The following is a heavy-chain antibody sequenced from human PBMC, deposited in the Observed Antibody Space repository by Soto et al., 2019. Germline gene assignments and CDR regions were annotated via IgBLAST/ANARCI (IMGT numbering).Heavy chain of an antibody. Sequence: SVKVSCKASGFTFTSSAVQWVRQARGQRLEWIGWIVVGSGNTNYAQKFQERVTITRDMSTSTAYMELSRLRSEDTAVYYCAAVEAAANYYYYGMDVWGQWTTVTVSS. CDR3: AAVEAAANYYYYGMDV. D-gene: IGHD6-13*01. V-gene: IGHV1-58*01. CDR1: GFTFTSSA. J-gene: IGHJ6*02. CDR2: IVVGSGNT.